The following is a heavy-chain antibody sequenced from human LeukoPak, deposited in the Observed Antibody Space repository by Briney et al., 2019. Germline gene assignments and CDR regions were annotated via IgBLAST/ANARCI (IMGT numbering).Heavy chain of an antibody. CDR3: ARHEPDSSGYYLDY. Sequence: SETLSLTCAVYGGSFSGYYWSWIRQPPGKGLEWIGEINHSGSTNYNPSLKSRVTISVDTSKNQFSLKLSSVTAADTAVYYCARHEPDSSGYYLDYWGQGTLVTVSS. CDR1: GGSFSGYY. V-gene: IGHV4-34*01. CDR2: INHSGST. J-gene: IGHJ4*02. D-gene: IGHD3-22*01.